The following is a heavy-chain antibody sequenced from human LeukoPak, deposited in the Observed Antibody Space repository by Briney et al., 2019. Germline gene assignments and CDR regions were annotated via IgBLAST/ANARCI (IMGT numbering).Heavy chain of an antibody. Sequence: GGSLRLSCAASGFTVSSNYMSWVRQAPGKGLEWVSVIYSGGSTYYAYSVKGRFTISRDNSKNTLYLQMNSLRAEDTAVYYCARGSVFSYYYYGMDVWGQGTTVTVSS. J-gene: IGHJ6*02. V-gene: IGHV3-66*01. CDR1: GFTVSSNY. D-gene: IGHD2/OR15-2a*01. CDR2: IYSGGST. CDR3: ARGSVFSYYYYGMDV.